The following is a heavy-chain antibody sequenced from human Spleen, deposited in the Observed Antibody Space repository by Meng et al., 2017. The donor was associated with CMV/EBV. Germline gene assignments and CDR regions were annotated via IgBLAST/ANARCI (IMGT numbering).Heavy chain of an antibody. CDR1: GFTFSSYS. D-gene: IGHD3-22*01. V-gene: IGHV3-48*04. Sequence: GSLRLSCAASGFTFSSYSMNWVRQAPGKGLEWVSYISSSSSTIYYADSVKGRFTISRDNAKNSLYLQMNSLRAEDTAVYYCARERYYYDSSGSAGPIDYWGQGTLVTVSS. CDR3: ARERYYYDSSGSAGPIDY. CDR2: ISSSSSTI. J-gene: IGHJ4*02.